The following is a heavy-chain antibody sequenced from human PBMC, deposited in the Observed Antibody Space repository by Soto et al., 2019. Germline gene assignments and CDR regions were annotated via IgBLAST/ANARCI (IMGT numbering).Heavy chain of an antibody. J-gene: IGHJ4*02. Sequence: GGSLRLSCVASGFTFSNYAMSWVRQAPGKGLEWVSAISSAGRTYYADSVKGRFTISRDNSKNTLYLQMNGLRAEDTAVHYCAKAESSYASGWYAYWGQGTLVTVSS. CDR1: GFTFSNYA. CDR2: ISSAGRT. CDR3: AKAESSYASGWYAY. D-gene: IGHD6-19*01. V-gene: IGHV3-23*01.